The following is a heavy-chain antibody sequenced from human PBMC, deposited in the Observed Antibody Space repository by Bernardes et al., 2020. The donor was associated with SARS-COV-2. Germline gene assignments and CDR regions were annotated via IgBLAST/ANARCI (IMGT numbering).Heavy chain of an antibody. V-gene: IGHV3-48*04. CDR1: GFTFSSYS. CDR2: ISSSSSTI. CDR3: ARGSGYYYLDY. J-gene: IGHJ4*02. D-gene: IGHD3-22*01. Sequence: GGSLRLSCAASGFTFSSYSMNWVRQAPGKGLEWVSYISSSSSTIYYADSVKGRFTISRDNAKNTVSLQMNSLRAEDTAVYFCARGSGYYYLDYWGQGTLVTVSS.